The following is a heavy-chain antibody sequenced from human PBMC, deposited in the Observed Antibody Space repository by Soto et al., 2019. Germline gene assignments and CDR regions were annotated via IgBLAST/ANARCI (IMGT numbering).Heavy chain of an antibody. CDR3: ARSGPGGYIDY. Sequence: SHTLSLPFAISGYSVSSNSAAWNLIRQSPSRGLEWLGRTYYRSKWYNHYAVSVKSRITVNPDTSKNQFSLQLNSVTPEDTAMYYCARSGPGGYIDYWGQGTLVTVSS. CDR2: TYYRSKWYN. CDR1: GYSVSSNSAA. D-gene: IGHD3-22*01. J-gene: IGHJ4*02. V-gene: IGHV6-1*01.